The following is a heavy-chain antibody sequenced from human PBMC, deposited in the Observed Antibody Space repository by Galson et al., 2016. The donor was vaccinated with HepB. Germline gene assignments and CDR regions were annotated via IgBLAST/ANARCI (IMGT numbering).Heavy chain of an antibody. CDR3: AAWAQQRFDF. V-gene: IGHV4-39*07. CDR2: MYNNRST. D-gene: IGHD6-13*01. CDR1: LGSIRSSFYN. Sequence: TLSLTCTVSLGSIRSSFYNWAWIRRSPGKGPEWIGSMYNNRSTDYNPSLKGRATISVDTSKNQLSLKVTSVTAADTAVYYCAAWAQQRFDFWGQGTLVTAAS. J-gene: IGHJ4*02.